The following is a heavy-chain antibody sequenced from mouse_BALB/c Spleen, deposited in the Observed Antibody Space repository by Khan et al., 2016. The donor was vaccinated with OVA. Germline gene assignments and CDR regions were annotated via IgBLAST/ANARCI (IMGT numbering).Heavy chain of an antibody. CDR3: ARDGYSPWFAY. J-gene: IGHJ3*01. V-gene: IGHV14-1*02. CDR1: GFNIKDYY. CDR2: IDPENGNT. Sequence: VQLKESGAELVRPGALVKLSCKASGFNIKDYYMHWVKQRPEQGLVWIGRIDPENGNTIYDPKFQGKASITSDTSSNTAYPQLSSLTSEDTAVYYCARDGYSPWFAYWGQGTLVTVSA. D-gene: IGHD2-3*01.